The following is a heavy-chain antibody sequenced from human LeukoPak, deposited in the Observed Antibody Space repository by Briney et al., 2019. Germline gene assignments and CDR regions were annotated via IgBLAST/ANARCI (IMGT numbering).Heavy chain of an antibody. D-gene: IGHD6-13*01. Sequence: GESLKISCQASGDPFTNYWLAWVRQMPRKGLEWMGIICPGDSDTRYSPPVEGQVTISVDKSIRTAFLQWSSLKASDTARYYCARGGVFSSSWFAYFDYWGQGTLVTVSS. CDR2: ICPGDSDT. CDR1: GDPFTNYW. CDR3: ARGGVFSSSWFAYFDY. J-gene: IGHJ4*02. V-gene: IGHV5-51*01.